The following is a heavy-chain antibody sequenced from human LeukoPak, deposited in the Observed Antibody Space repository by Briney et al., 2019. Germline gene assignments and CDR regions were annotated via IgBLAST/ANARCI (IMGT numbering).Heavy chain of an antibody. V-gene: IGHV4-59*01. CDR2: IHYSGST. D-gene: IGHD3-22*01. CDR1: GDSISSYY. Sequence: SETLSLTCTVSGDSISSYYWSWIRQPPGKGLEWIGYIHYSGSTNYNPSLKSRVTISVDTSKNQFSLILSSVTAADTAVYYCARVTGYIVEDYFDYWGQGTLVTVSS. J-gene: IGHJ4*02. CDR3: ARVTGYIVEDYFDY.